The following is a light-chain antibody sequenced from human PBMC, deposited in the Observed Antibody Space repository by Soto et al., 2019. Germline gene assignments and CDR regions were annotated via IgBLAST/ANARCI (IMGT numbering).Light chain of an antibody. CDR3: GSFVGSASLG. V-gene: IGLV2-23*01. Sequence: QSALTQPASVSGSPGQSITFSCTGTTSFVGSYNRVSWYQVHPGKAPKLMIYEGNKRPSGVSNRFSGSTSANTASLTISGLQAEDEADYYCGSFVGSASLGFGGGTQLTVL. CDR2: EGN. CDR1: TSFVGSYNR. J-gene: IGLJ2*01.